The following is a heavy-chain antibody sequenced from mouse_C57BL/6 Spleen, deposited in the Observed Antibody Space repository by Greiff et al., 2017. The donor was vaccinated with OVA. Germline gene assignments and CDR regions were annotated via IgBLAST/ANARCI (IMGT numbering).Heavy chain of an antibody. CDR2: ITPGSGST. J-gene: IGHJ4*01. Sequence: QVQLQQPGAELVKPGASVKMSCKASGYTFTSYWITWVKQRPGQGLEWIGNITPGSGSTNYNEKFKSKATLTVDTSSSTAYMQLSSLTSEDSAVYYCARGDGNYVDYAMDYWGQGTSVTVSS. D-gene: IGHD2-1*01. V-gene: IGHV1-55*01. CDR1: GYTFTSYW. CDR3: ARGDGNYVDYAMDY.